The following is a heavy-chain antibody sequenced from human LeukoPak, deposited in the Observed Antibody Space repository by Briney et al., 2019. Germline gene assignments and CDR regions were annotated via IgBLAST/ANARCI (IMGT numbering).Heavy chain of an antibody. CDR3: VRGPHIAATSY. J-gene: IGHJ4*02. D-gene: IGHD6-25*01. V-gene: IGHV3-7*03. CDR2: VKQDGSEK. CDR1: GFSFNNYR. Sequence: GGSLRLSCVASGFSFNNYRMTWVRQAPGKGLEWVANVKQDGSEKQYVDSVKGRFAISRDNAKKSLYLQINTLRAEDTAVYYCVRGPHIAATSYWGQGTLVTVSS.